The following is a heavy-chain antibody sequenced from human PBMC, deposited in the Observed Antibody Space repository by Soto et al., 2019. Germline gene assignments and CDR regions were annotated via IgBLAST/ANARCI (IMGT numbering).Heavy chain of an antibody. CDR3: VKSRPGFDC. V-gene: IGHV3-23*01. Sequence: EVQLLQSGGGLVQPGGSLRLSCAASGFTFSNFAMNWVRQTPGQGLEWVSSIGGGGVNTYYADSVKGRFTISRDNPKNTLFLQMNSLRAEDTAIYYCVKSRPGFDCWAREPWSPSPQ. CDR2: IGGGGVNT. J-gene: IGHJ4*02. D-gene: IGHD2-2*01. CDR1: GFTFSNFA.